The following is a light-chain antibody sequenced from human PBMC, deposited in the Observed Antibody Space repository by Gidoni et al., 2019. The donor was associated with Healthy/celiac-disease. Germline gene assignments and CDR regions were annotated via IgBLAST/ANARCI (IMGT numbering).Light chain of an antibody. Sequence: QSALTKPRPVSGSPGRSVTTSGTGTSSDVGGYNYVSWYQQHPGKAPNLMIYYVSKRPSGVPDRFSGSKSGNTASLTTSGLQAEDEADYYCCSYSGSYSVVFGGGTKLTVL. CDR2: YVS. J-gene: IGLJ2*01. CDR1: SSDVGGYNY. CDR3: CSYSGSYSVV. V-gene: IGLV2-11*01.